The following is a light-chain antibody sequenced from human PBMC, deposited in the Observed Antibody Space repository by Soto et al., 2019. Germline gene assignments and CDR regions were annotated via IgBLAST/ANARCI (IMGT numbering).Light chain of an antibody. V-gene: IGKV3-15*01. CDR1: QTVTTN. CDR3: QQYNEWPLT. J-gene: IGKJ4*01. CDR2: GAS. Sequence: EVVMTQSPATLSVSPGERATLSCRASQTVTTNLARYQQKPGQPPRLVIYGASTRATGIPARLSGSGSGTEFTLTISSLQSEDFAVYYCQQYNEWPLTFGGGTKVEI.